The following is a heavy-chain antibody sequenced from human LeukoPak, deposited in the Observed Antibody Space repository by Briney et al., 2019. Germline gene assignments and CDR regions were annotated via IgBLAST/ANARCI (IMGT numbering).Heavy chain of an antibody. CDR3: ARGSDGSDWYGWFDP. D-gene: IGHD6-19*01. CDR1: GYTFTGYH. J-gene: IGHJ5*02. Sequence: ASVKVSCRASGYTFTGYHIHWVRQAPGQGLEWMGRINPNSGDTNYAQNFQGRVTMTRDTSINTAYMELSRLRSDDTAVYYCARGSDGSDWYGWFDPWGQGTLVTVSS. CDR2: INPNSGDT. V-gene: IGHV1-2*06.